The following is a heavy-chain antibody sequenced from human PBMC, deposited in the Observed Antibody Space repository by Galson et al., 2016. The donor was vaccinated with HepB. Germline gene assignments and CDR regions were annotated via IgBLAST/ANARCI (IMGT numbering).Heavy chain of an antibody. J-gene: IGHJ4*02. CDR2: INNSGGRT. D-gene: IGHD6-6*01. V-gene: IGHV3-23*01. CDR1: EFTFTSYA. Sequence: SLRLSCAASEFTFTSYAMRWARQAPGKGLEWVSSINNSGGRTHYADPVKGRFTISRDNSKNTLFLQMNSLRAEDTALYYCAKDRWTGQLLPHGFDYWGQGTLVTVSS. CDR3: AKDRWTGQLLPHGFDY.